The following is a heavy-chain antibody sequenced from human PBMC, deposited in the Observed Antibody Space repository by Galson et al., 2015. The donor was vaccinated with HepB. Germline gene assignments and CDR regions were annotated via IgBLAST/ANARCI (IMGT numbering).Heavy chain of an antibody. V-gene: IGHV3-73*01. J-gene: IGHJ3*02. CDR2: IRSKANSYAT. CDR1: GFTFSGSA. Sequence: SLRLSCAASGFTFSGSAMHWVRQASGKGLEWVGRIRSKANSYATTYPASVKGRFTISRDDSKNTAYLQMSSLTTEDTAVYYCTVGDIGVAVDASNAFDTWGRGAMVIVSS. CDR3: TVGDIGVAVDASNAFDT. D-gene: IGHD2-15*01.